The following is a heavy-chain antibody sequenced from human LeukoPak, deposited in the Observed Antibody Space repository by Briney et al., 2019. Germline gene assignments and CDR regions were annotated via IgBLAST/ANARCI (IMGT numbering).Heavy chain of an antibody. Sequence: GGSLRLSCAASGFTFSSYGMHWVRQAPSKGLEWVAVISYDGSNKYYADSVKGRFTISRDNSKNTLYLQMNSLRAEDTAVYYCAKDLYGYSSGWYDYWGQGTLVTVSS. J-gene: IGHJ4*02. V-gene: IGHV3-30*18. CDR3: AKDLYGYSSGWYDY. CDR2: ISYDGSNK. D-gene: IGHD6-19*01. CDR1: GFTFSSYG.